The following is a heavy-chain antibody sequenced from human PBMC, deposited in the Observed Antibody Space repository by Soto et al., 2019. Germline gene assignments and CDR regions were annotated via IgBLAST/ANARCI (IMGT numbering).Heavy chain of an antibody. V-gene: IGHV3-23*01. Sequence: EVQLLESGGGVVQPGGSLRLSCVASGFNFKKFAMAWVRQAAGEGLEWVSGISCCGGSASYADSVKGRFSIARDDSKNTVSLQLNSLRVEDTAQYYCARGVSGGRPSEYWGKGTLVTVSS. CDR3: ARGVSGGRPSEY. D-gene: IGHD3-3*01. CDR1: GFNFKKFA. CDR2: ISCCGGSA. J-gene: IGHJ4*02.